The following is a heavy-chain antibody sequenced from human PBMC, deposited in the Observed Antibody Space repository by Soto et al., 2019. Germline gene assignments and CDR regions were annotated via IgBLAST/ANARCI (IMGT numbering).Heavy chain of an antibody. CDR3: ARGRGYCGGTNCYLDY. CDR2: ISSSGSTI. CDR1: GFSFSSHS. J-gene: IGHJ4*02. Sequence: GSLRLSCAASGFSFSSHSMKWVRQAPGKGLEWVSYISSSGSTIYYADSVKGRFTISRDNAKSSLYLQMNSLRDDDTAVYYCARGRGYCGGTNCYLDYWGQGALVTVSS. V-gene: IGHV3-48*02. D-gene: IGHD2-15*01.